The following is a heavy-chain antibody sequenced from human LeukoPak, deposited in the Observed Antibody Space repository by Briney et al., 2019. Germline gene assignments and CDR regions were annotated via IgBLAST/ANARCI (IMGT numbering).Heavy chain of an antibody. CDR2: IKQDGSEQ. V-gene: IGHV3-7*01. D-gene: IGHD1-26*01. J-gene: IGHJ4*02. Sequence: GGSLRLSCAASGFTFSNYWMSWVRQAPGKGLEWVAIIKQDGSEQYYVDSVKGRFTISRDNAENSLYLQMNGLRAEDTAVYYGAIDISSIVGPRFDYWGQGTLVTVSS. CDR1: GFTFSNYW. CDR3: AIDISSIVGPRFDY.